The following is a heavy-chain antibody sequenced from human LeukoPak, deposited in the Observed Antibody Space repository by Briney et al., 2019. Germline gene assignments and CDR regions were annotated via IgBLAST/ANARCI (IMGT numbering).Heavy chain of an antibody. Sequence: ASVKVSCKASGYTLTSYGISWVRQAPGQGLEWMGWISAYNGNTNHAQKLQGRVTMTTDTSTSTAYMELRSLRSDDTAVYYCARLDYLDSSGYYPRYHFDSWGQGTLVTVSS. D-gene: IGHD3-22*01. V-gene: IGHV1-18*01. CDR3: ARLDYLDSSGYYPRYHFDS. CDR1: GYTLTSYG. CDR2: ISAYNGNT. J-gene: IGHJ4*02.